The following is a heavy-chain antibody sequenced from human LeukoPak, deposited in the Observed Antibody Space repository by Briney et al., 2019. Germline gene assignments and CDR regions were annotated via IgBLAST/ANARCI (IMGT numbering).Heavy chain of an antibody. CDR2: ISGSGGST. V-gene: IGHV3-23*01. CDR1: GFTFSSYA. CDR3: AKKTGSSGAYFDY. D-gene: IGHD6-19*01. J-gene: IGHJ4*02. Sequence: GGSLRLSCAASGFTFSSYAMSWVRQAPGKGLEWVSAISGSGGSTYYADSVKGRFTISRDNSKNTLHLQMNSLRAEDTAVYYCAKKTGSSGAYFDYWGQGTLVTVSS.